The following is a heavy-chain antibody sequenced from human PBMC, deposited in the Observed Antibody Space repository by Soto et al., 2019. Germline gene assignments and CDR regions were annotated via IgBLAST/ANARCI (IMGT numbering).Heavy chain of an antibody. D-gene: IGHD2-8*01. J-gene: IGHJ4*02. Sequence: GESLKISCKGLGYSFTDYWIAWVRQMPGRGLEWMGIIYPGESDTRYGPSFQGQVTISVDKSITTAYLQWSSLKASDTAMYYCVRHNGWRQSAFYFDYWGQGALVTVS. CDR3: VRHNGWRQSAFYFDY. CDR2: IYPGESDT. V-gene: IGHV5-51*01. CDR1: GYSFTDYW.